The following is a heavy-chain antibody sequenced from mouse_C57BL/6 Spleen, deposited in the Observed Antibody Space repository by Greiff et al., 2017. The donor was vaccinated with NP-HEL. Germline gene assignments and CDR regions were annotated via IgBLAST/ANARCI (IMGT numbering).Heavy chain of an antibody. CDR2: ISSGGSYT. Sequence: EVQLVESGGDLVKPGGSLKLSCAASGFTFSSFGMSWVRRTPDKRLEWVATISSGGSYTYYPDSVKGRFTISRDNAKNTLYLQMSSLKSEDTAMYYWARQEGATGSWFAYWGQGTLVTVSA. V-gene: IGHV5-6*01. J-gene: IGHJ3*01. D-gene: IGHD4-1*01. CDR3: ARQEGATGSWFAY. CDR1: GFTFSSFG.